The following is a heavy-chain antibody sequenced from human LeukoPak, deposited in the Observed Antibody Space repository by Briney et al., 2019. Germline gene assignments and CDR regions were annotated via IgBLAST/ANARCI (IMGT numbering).Heavy chain of an antibody. D-gene: IGHD6-19*01. CDR3: ARVPFGWYKAFDI. Sequence: SETLSLTCTVSGGSISSSSYYWGWIRQPPGKGLEWIGSIYYSGSTYYNPSLKSRVTISVDTSKNQSSLKLSSVTAADTAVYYCARVPFGWYKAFDIWGQGTMVTVSS. J-gene: IGHJ3*02. CDR1: GGSISSSSYY. CDR2: IYYSGST. V-gene: IGHV4-39*07.